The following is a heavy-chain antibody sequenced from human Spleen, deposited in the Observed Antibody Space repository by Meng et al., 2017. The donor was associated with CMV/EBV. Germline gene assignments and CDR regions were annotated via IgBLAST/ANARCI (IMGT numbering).Heavy chain of an antibody. D-gene: IGHD3-3*01. CDR2: ISGRGTTI. CDR3: VRDESRSGKVYDY. CDR1: GFTFSDCY. Sequence: LSLTCAASGFTFSDCYMSWIRQAPGKGLEWVSYISGRGTTIYYADSVQGRFTISRDNTKNSLYLQMNSLRAEDTAMYYCVRDESRSGKVYDYWGQGTLVTVSS. V-gene: IGHV3-11*01. J-gene: IGHJ4*02.